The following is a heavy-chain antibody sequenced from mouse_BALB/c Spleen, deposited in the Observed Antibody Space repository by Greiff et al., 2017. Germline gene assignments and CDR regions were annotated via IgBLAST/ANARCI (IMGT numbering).Heavy chain of an antibody. Sequence: VQLQESGAELAKPGASVKMSCKASGSTFTSYWMHWVKQRPGQGLEWIGYINPSTGYTEYNQKFKDKATLTADKSSSTAYMQLSSLTSEDSAVYYCARSYYAMDYWGQGTSVTVSS. CDR2: INPSTGYT. CDR1: GSTFTSYW. J-gene: IGHJ4*01. CDR3: ARSYYAMDY. V-gene: IGHV1-7*01.